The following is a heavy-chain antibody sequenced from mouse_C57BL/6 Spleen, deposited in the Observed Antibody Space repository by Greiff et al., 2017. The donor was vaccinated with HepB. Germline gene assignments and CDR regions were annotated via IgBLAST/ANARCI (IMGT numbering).Heavy chain of an antibody. J-gene: IGHJ2*01. CDR2: IDPEDGET. CDR3: ARDYGSSEGD. CDR1: GFNIKDYY. Sequence: VQLQQSGAELVKPGASVKLSCTASGFNIKDYYMHWVKQRTEQGLEWIGRIDPEDGETKYAPNFQGKATITADTSSNTAYLQLSSLTSEDTAVYYCARDYGSSEGDWGQGTTLTVSS. V-gene: IGHV14-2*01. D-gene: IGHD1-1*01.